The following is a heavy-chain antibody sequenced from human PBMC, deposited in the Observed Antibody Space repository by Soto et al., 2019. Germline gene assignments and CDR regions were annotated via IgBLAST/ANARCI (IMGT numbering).Heavy chain of an antibody. CDR1: GFTFSSYA. Sequence: EVQLLESGGGLVQPGGSLRLSCAASGFTFSSYAMSWVRQAPGKGLEWVSAISGSGGSTYYADSVKGRFTISRDNSKNTLYLQMNSLRDEDTAVYYCAKDVAQYSSSWYYFDYWGQGTLVTVSS. J-gene: IGHJ4*02. D-gene: IGHD6-13*01. CDR2: ISGSGGST. V-gene: IGHV3-23*01. CDR3: AKDVAQYSSSWYYFDY.